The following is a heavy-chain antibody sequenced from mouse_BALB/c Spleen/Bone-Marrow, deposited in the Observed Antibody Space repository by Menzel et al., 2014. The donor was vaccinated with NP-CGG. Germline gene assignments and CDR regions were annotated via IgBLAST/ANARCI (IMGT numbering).Heavy chain of an antibody. CDR3: TRTGTGYFDY. J-gene: IGHJ2*01. D-gene: IGHD4-1*01. V-gene: IGHV6-6*02. CDR2: IRLKSNNYAT. Sequence: EVKLVESGGGLVQPGGSMKLSCVASGFTFSSYWMNWVLQSPEKGLEWVAEIRLKSNNYATHYAESVKGRFTISRDDSKSSVYLQMNNLRAEDTGIYYCTRTGTGYFDYWGQGTTLTVSS. CDR1: GFTFSSYW.